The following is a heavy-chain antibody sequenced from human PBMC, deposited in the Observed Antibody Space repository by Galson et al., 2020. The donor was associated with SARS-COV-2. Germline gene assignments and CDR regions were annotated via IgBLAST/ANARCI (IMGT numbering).Heavy chain of an antibody. Sequence: SETLSLTCTVSGGSISSGGYYWSWIRQHPGKGLEWIGYIYYSGSTYYNPSLKSRVTISVDTSKNQFSLKLSSVTAADTAVYYCASGGILGYCTNGVCYSGSFDYWGQGTLVTVSS. J-gene: IGHJ4*02. CDR1: GGSISSGGYY. CDR2: IYYSGST. D-gene: IGHD2-8*01. V-gene: IGHV4-31*03. CDR3: ASGGILGYCTNGVCYSGSFDY.